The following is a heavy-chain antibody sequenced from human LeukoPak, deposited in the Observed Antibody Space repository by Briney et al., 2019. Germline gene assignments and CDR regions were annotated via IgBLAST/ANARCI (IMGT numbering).Heavy chain of an antibody. J-gene: IGHJ5*02. CDR3: AREDCSGGSCYSESGWFDP. D-gene: IGHD2-15*01. V-gene: IGHV1-3*01. CDR1: GYTFTSYA. Sequence: ASVKVSFTASGYTFTSYAMHWVRQAPGQRLEWMGWINAGNGNTKYSQKFQGRVTITRDTSASTAYMELSSLRSEDTAVYYCAREDCSGGSCYSESGWFDPWGQGTLVTVSS. CDR2: INAGNGNT.